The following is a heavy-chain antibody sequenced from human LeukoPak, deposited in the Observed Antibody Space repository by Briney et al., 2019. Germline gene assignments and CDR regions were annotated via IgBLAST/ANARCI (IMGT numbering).Heavy chain of an antibody. V-gene: IGHV3-30*18. CDR3: AKDHSSSWPNFDY. CDR2: ISYDGSNK. CDR1: GSTFSSYG. Sequence: GSLLLSCAASGSTFSSYGMHWVRQAPGKGLEWVALISYDGSNKYYADSVKGRFTISRDNSKNTLYLQMNSLRAEDTAVYYCAKDHSSSWPNFDYWGQGTLVTVSS. D-gene: IGHD6-13*01. J-gene: IGHJ4*02.